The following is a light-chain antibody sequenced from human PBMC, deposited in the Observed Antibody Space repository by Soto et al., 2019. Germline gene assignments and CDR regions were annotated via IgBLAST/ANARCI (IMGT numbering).Light chain of an antibody. CDR2: EVT. CDR3: SSFTSRFTFV. V-gene: IGLV2-14*01. Sequence: QSVLTQPASVSGSPGQSIAISCTGTRSDVGAYNYVSWYQQHPGKAPKLMIAEVTNRPSGVSDRFTGSKSGNTASRTISGLQAEDEADYYCSSFTSRFTFVCGTGSKVTVL. CDR1: RSDVGAYNY. J-gene: IGLJ1*01.